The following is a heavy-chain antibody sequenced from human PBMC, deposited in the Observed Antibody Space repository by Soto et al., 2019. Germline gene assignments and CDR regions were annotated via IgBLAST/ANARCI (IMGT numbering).Heavy chain of an antibody. V-gene: IGHV3-11*01. Sequence: QVQLVESGGDLVKPGGSLRLSCAASGYTFSDYYMSWIRQDPGKGLEWISYIDTSGTKIYYADSVKGRFTITRDNAKNSLYLEMNSLRDEDTAVYYCASHYDMWSGYLSPVRYRGQGTLVTVSS. CDR2: IDTSGTKI. CDR1: GYTFSDYY. D-gene: IGHD3-3*01. CDR3: ASHYDMWSGYLSPVRY. J-gene: IGHJ4*02.